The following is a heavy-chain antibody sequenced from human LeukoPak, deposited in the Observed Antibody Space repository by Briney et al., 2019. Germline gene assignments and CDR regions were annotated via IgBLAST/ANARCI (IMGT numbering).Heavy chain of an antibody. D-gene: IGHD1-1*01. V-gene: IGHV3-48*01. J-gene: IGHJ4*02. CDR1: GFTFSSYS. Sequence: GGSLRLSCAASGFTFSSYSMNWVRQAPGKGLEWVSCISSSSSTIYYADSVKGRFTLSRDNAKNSLYLQMNSLRAEDTAVYYCARVYRGYFDYWGQGTLVTVSS. CDR3: ARVYRGYFDY. CDR2: ISSSSSTI.